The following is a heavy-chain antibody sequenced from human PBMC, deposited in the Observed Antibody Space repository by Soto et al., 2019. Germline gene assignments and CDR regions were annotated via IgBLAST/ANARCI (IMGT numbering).Heavy chain of an antibody. D-gene: IGHD3-10*01. CDR1: GFTFSSYG. V-gene: IGHV3-33*01. Sequence: GGSLRLSCAASGFTFSSYGMHWVRQAPGKGLEWVAVIWYDGSNKYYADSVKGRFTISRDNSKNTLYLQMNSLRAEDTAVYYCARDIIWFGELYFQASSGMDVWGQGTTVTVSS. CDR3: ARDIIWFGELYFQASSGMDV. CDR2: IWYDGSNK. J-gene: IGHJ6*02.